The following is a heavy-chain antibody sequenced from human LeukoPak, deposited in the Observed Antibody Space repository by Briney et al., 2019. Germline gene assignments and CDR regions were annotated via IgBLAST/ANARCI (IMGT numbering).Heavy chain of an antibody. CDR3: ARDRFRDYYGSGSYYHFDY. CDR2: IYTSGST. Sequence: SETLSLTCTLSGGSISSYYWSWIRQPAGKGLEWIGRIYTSGSTTYNPSLKSRVTMSVDTSKNQFSLKLTSVTTADTAVYYCARDRFRDYYGSGSYYHFDYWGQGTLVTVSS. D-gene: IGHD3-10*01. CDR1: GGSISSYY. J-gene: IGHJ4*02. V-gene: IGHV4-4*07.